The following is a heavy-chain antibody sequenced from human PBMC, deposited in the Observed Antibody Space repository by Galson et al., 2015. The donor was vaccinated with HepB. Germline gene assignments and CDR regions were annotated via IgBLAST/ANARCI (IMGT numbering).Heavy chain of an antibody. CDR2: TYYRSKWYN. V-gene: IGHV6-1*01. CDR3: ARDLGGAVAGGFDY. CDR1: GDSVSSHSAA. J-gene: IGHJ4*02. Sequence: CAISGDSVSSHSAAWNWIRQSPSRGLEWLGRTYYRSKWYNDYAVSVKSRITINPDTSKNQFSLQLNSVTPEDTAVYYCARDLGGAVAGGFDYWGQGTLVTVSS. D-gene: IGHD6-19*01.